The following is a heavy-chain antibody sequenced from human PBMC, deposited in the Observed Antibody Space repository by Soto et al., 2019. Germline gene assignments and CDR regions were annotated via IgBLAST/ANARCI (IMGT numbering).Heavy chain of an antibody. Sequence: PSETLSLTCTVSGDSISSSRYYWGWVREPPGKGLEWIGSIYYLGSTYYSPSLKSRVTISVDTSKNQFSLKLSSVTAADTAVYYCSTQRHPTTGYCPSTSSYHLDYWVQRTLVTVCS. CDR1: GDSISSSRYY. CDR2: IYYLGST. J-gene: IGHJ4*02. D-gene: IGHD2-2*01. V-gene: IGHV4-39*01. CDR3: STQRHPTTGYCPSTSSYHLDY.